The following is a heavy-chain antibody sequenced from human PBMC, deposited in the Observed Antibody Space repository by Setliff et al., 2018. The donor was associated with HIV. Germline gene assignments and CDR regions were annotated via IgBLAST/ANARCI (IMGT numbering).Heavy chain of an antibody. J-gene: IGHJ6*03. D-gene: IGHD6-19*01. V-gene: IGHV4-59*01. Sequence: SETLSLTCTVSGAFNSRYYWSWIRQPPGKGLEWIGHIYYGGNTKYNPSIKSRVTISVDTCNNQFSLKLSSVTAADTAVYYCARGRGSGWAGRGGYYYYYMDVWGKGTTVTVSS. CDR2: IYYGGNT. CDR1: GAFNSRYY. CDR3: ARGRGSGWAGRGGYYYYYMDV.